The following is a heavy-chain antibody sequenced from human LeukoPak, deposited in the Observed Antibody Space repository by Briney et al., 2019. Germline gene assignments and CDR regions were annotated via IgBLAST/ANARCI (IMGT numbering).Heavy chain of an antibody. V-gene: IGHV4-38-2*02. J-gene: IGHJ4*02. D-gene: IGHD1-26*01. CDR3: VRLAGATPFDY. Sequence: SETLSLTCTVSGYSISSGYYWGWIRQPPGKGLEWIGSIYHSGSTYYNPSLKSRVTISVDTSKNQFSLKLSSVTAADTAVYYCVRLAGATPFDYWGQGTLVTVSS. CDR2: IYHSGST. CDR1: GYSISSGYY.